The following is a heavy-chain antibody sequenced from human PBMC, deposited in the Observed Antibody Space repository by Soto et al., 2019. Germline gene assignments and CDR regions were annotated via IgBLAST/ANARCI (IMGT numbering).Heavy chain of an antibody. CDR2: TYYSGST. D-gene: IGHD1-1*01. Sequence: PSETLSLTCTFSVGSMTAYYWNWMRQPPGKGLQWIGYTYYSGSTTYNPSLKSRVTISVDSSKNQFSLKLDSVTPADTAVYYCARVRGTDGQRYFDYWGPGTLVTVSS. J-gene: IGHJ4*02. CDR3: ARVRGTDGQRYFDY. CDR1: VGSMTAYY. V-gene: IGHV4-59*01.